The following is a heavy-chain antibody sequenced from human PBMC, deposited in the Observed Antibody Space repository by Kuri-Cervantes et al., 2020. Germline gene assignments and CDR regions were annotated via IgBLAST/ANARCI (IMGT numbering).Heavy chain of an antibody. Sequence: SETLSLTCAVCGGSFSAYHWTWIRLSVGKGLEWIGEINHSGSTIYNPSLKSRVTISVDTSKNQFSLKLSSVTAADTAVYYCARSRGVDIVATSNGGAVDCWGQGTLVTVSS. V-gene: IGHV4-34*01. CDR3: ARSRGVDIVATSNGGAVDC. CDR1: GGSFSAYH. J-gene: IGHJ4*02. CDR2: INHSGST. D-gene: IGHD5-12*01.